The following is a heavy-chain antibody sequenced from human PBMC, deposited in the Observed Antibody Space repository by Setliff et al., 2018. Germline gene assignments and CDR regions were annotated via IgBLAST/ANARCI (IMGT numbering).Heavy chain of an antibody. CDR3: ARHPPPPNYFDIGALDS. J-gene: IGHJ4*02. V-gene: IGHV1-69*10. CDR2: INPVLDIT. CDR1: GYIFTDYY. D-gene: IGHD3-22*01. Sequence: SVKVSCKASGYIFTDYYMHWVRQAPGQELGWMGRINPVLDITRYSQKFQGRVTITADKSTGIIYMELTSLRSDDTAVYYCARHPPPPNYFDIGALDSWGQGTLVTVSS.